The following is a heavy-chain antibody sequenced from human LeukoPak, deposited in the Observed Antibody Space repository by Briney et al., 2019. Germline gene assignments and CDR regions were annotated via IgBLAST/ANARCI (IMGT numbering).Heavy chain of an antibody. D-gene: IGHD3-10*01. Sequence: GGSLRLSCAASGFTFSSYSMNWVRQAPGKGLEWVSSISSSSSYIYYADSVKGRFTISRDNAKNSLYLQMNSLRAEDTAVYYCARVLLWFGELSYGMDVWGQGTTVTVS. CDR1: GFTFSSYS. CDR3: ARVLLWFGELSYGMDV. CDR2: ISSSSSYI. J-gene: IGHJ6*02. V-gene: IGHV3-21*01.